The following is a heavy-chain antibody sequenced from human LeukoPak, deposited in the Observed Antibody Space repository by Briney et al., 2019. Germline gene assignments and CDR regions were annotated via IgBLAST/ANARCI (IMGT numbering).Heavy chain of an antibody. CDR2: ISGSGGST. V-gene: IGHV3-23*01. CDR1: GFSFSSYA. Sequence: GGSLRLSCAASGFSFSSYAMSWVRHAPGKGLEWVSYISGSGGSTYYADSVKGRFTISRDNSKNTLYLQMNSLRAEDTAVYYCAKADYDILTGYFADYWGQGTLVTVSS. CDR3: AKADYDILTGYFADY. D-gene: IGHD3-9*01. J-gene: IGHJ4*02.